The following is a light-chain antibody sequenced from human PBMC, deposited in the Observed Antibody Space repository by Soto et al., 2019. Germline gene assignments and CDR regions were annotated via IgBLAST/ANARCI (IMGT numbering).Light chain of an antibody. J-gene: IGKJ1*01. V-gene: IGKV3-15*01. CDR3: QQYNNWPPWT. CDR2: GAS. Sequence: EIVMTLSPATLSVSPGERATLSCRASQSVSSNLAWYQQTPGQAPRLLIYGASTRATGIPARFSGSGSGTEFTLTISSLQSEDFAVYYCQQYNNWPPWTFGQRTKVDIK. CDR1: QSVSSN.